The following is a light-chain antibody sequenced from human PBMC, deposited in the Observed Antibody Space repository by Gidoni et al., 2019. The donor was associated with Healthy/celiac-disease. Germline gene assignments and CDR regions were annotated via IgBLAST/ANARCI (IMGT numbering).Light chain of an antibody. CDR3: QAWDSSTGV. Sequence: SYELTQPPSVSVSPGQTASLTCSVDKLGDKYACWYQQKPGQSPVLVIYQDSKRPSGIPERFSGSNSGNTATLTISGTQAMDEADYYCQAWDSSTGVFGGGTKLTVL. CDR1: KLGDKY. V-gene: IGLV3-1*01. J-gene: IGLJ2*01. CDR2: QDS.